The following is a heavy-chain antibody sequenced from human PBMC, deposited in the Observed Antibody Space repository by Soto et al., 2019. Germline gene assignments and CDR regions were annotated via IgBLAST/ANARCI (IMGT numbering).Heavy chain of an antibody. Sequence: GGSLRLSCAASGLTFSSQGLSWVRQAPGKGLEWVSGISDSGATTYYADSVKGRFTISRDNSKNSLYLQMNSLRAEDAAMYYCAITPHGINSYFDYWGRGTLVTVSS. CDR1: GLTFSSQG. CDR3: AITPHGINSYFDY. D-gene: IGHD1-20*01. CDR2: ISDSGATT. V-gene: IGHV3-23*01. J-gene: IGHJ4*02.